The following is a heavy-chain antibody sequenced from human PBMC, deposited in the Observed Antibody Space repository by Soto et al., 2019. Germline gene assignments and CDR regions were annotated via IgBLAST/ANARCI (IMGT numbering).Heavy chain of an antibody. V-gene: IGHV5-51*01. CDR3: AREGYSGGWRPFRFGMDV. CDR2: IYPGDSDT. CDR1: GYSFTSYW. J-gene: IGHJ6*02. Sequence: GESLKISCKGSGYSFTSYWIGWVRQMPGKGLEWMGIIYPGDSDTRYSPSFQGQVTISADKSISTAYLQWSSLKASGTAMYYCAREGYSGGWRPFRFGMDVWGRGTTVTVSS. D-gene: IGHD6-19*01.